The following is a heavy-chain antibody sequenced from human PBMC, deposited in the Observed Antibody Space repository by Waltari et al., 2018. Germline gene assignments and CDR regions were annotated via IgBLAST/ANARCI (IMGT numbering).Heavy chain of an antibody. J-gene: IGHJ3*02. V-gene: IGHV3-7*01. CDR3: ARDQWFAFDI. Sequence: EVQLVASGGGLVQPGGSLRLSWAASGFPLSSYWMSWVRQAPGKGLEWVANIKKDGSEEYYVDSVRGRFTISRDNAKNSLYLQMNSLRPEDTAVYYCARDQWFAFDIWGQGTMVTVSS. D-gene: IGHD3-22*01. CDR2: IKKDGSEE. CDR1: GFPLSSYW.